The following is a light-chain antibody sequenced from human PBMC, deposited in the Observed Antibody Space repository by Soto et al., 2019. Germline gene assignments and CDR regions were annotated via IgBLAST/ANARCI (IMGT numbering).Light chain of an antibody. CDR2: ENS. CDR3: HSYDSSLSSPYV. V-gene: IGLV1-40*01. J-gene: IGLJ1*01. CDR1: SSNIGGGYD. Sequence: QSVLTQPPSASGSPGQRVTISCTGSSSNIGGGYDVSWYQQLPGTAPKLLIYENSNRPSGAPDRFSGSKSGNSASLAVTGLEAEHEADYYCHSYDSSLSSPYVFGTGTKVTVL.